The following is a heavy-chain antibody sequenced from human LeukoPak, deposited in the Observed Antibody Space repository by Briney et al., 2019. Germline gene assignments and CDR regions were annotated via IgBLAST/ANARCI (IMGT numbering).Heavy chain of an antibody. Sequence: GGSLRLSCAASGFSFSNYAMTWVRQAPGKGLEWVSGISDRAGNTYYADSVKGRFTISRDNSKNTLYLQMNSLRAEDTAVYYCANDYGVYWGQGTLVTVSS. CDR3: ANDYGVY. CDR1: GFSFSNYA. V-gene: IGHV3-23*01. CDR2: ISDRAGNT. D-gene: IGHD4-17*01. J-gene: IGHJ4*02.